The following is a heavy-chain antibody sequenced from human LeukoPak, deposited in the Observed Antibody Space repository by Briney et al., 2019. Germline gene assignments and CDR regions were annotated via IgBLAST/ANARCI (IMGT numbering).Heavy chain of an antibody. CDR3: ARDRAFTYYDFWSGPYYFDY. Sequence: GASVKVSCKASGGTFSSYAISWVRQAPGQGLEWMGGIIPIFGTASYAQKFQGRVTITADESTSTAYMELSSLRSEDTAVYYCARDRAFTYYDFWSGPYYFDYWGQGTLVTVSS. V-gene: IGHV1-69*13. D-gene: IGHD3-3*01. CDR2: IIPIFGTA. J-gene: IGHJ4*02. CDR1: GGTFSSYA.